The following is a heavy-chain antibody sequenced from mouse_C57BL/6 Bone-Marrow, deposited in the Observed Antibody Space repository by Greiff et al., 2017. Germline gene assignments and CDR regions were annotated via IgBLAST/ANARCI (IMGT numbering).Heavy chain of an antibody. CDR2: IYPRSGNT. V-gene: IGHV1-81*01. J-gene: IGHJ2*01. Sequence: VQGVESGAELARPGASVKLSCKASGYTFTSYGISWVKQRTGQGLEWIGEIYPRSGNTYYNEKFTGKATLTEDKSSSTAYMELRSLTSKDSAVYFCASPMITRNDFDYWGQGTTLTVSS. D-gene: IGHD2-4*01. CDR3: ASPMITRNDFDY. CDR1: GYTFTSYG.